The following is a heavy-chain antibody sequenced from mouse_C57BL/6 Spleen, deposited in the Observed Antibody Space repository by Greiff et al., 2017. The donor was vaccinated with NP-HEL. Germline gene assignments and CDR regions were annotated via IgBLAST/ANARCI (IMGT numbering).Heavy chain of an antibody. V-gene: IGHV5-4*03. CDR3: ASQILTDYAMDY. J-gene: IGHJ4*01. Sequence: EVKLVESGGGLVKPGGSLKLSCAASGFTFSSYAMSWVRQTPEKRLEWVATISDGGSYTYYPDNVKGRFTISRDNAKNNLYLQMSHLKSKDTAMYYCASQILTDYAMDYWGQGTSVTVSS. CDR2: ISDGGSYT. CDR1: GFTFSSYA. D-gene: IGHD4-1*01.